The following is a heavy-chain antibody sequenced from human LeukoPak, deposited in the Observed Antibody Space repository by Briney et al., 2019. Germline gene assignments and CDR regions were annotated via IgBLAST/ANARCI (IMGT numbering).Heavy chain of an antibody. CDR3: AKRSDYAGNWNYFDY. Sequence: PGGSLRLSCAASGFTFSGSAMHWVRQASGKGLEWIGRIRSKVNNYATAYAASVKDRFTISRDDSRNTAYLQMNSLRAEDTAVYYCAKRSDYAGNWNYFDYWGQGTPVTVSS. V-gene: IGHV3-73*01. CDR1: GFTFSGSA. D-gene: IGHD4-23*01. CDR2: IRSKVNNYAT. J-gene: IGHJ4*02.